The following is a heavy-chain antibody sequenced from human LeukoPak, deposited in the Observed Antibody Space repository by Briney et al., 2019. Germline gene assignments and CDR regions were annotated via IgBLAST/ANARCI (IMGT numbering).Heavy chain of an antibody. J-gene: IGHJ4*02. CDR3: ARGSYSSSWPCSPPYPFDY. D-gene: IGHD6-13*01. CDR2: IYYSGST. Sequence: KSSETLSLTCTVSGGSISSSSYYWGWIRQPPGKGLEWIGSIYYSGSTYYNPSLKSRVTISVDTSKNQFSLKLSSVTAADTAVYYCARGSYSSSWPCSPPYPFDYWGQGTLVTVSS. CDR1: GGSISSSSYY. V-gene: IGHV4-39*07.